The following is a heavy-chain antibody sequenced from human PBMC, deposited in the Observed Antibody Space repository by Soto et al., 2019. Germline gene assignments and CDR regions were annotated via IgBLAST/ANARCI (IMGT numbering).Heavy chain of an antibody. V-gene: IGHV4-59*01. Sequence: SETLSLTCTVSGGSISSYYWSWIRQPPGKGLEWIGYIYYSGSTNYNPSLKSRVTISVDTSKNQFSLKLSSVTAADTAVYYCARAPTIFGVVINYNWFDPWGQGTLVTVSS. CDR1: GGSISSYY. CDR2: IYYSGST. D-gene: IGHD3-3*01. J-gene: IGHJ5*02. CDR3: ARAPTIFGVVINYNWFDP.